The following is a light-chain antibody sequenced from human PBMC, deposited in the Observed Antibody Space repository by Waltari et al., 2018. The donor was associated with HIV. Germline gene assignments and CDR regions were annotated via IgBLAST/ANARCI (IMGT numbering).Light chain of an antibody. CDR1: SSNTGAGYD. CDR2: GNT. V-gene: IGLV1-40*01. J-gene: IGLJ2*01. Sequence: QSVLTQPPSVSGAPGQRVTISCTGSSSNTGAGYDVHWYQQLPGTAPKLLIYGNTHRPSGVPDRFSGSKSGTSVSLAITGLQAEDEADYFCQSYDSRLRAVVFGGGTKLTVL. CDR3: QSYDSRLRAVV.